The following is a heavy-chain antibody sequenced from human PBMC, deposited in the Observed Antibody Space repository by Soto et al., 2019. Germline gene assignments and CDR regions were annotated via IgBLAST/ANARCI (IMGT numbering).Heavy chain of an antibody. Sequence: GGSLRLSCAASGFTFNTYGMHWVRQAPGKGLEWVAVISYDGSEKYYVDSVKGRFTISKDNSRNTLYLQMNSLRPEDTAVYYCAKSPNFYCSSPNCYKYYFDHWGQGTRVTVSS. CDR1: GFTFNTYG. V-gene: IGHV3-30*18. CDR3: AKSPNFYCSSPNCYKYYFDH. CDR2: ISYDGSEK. J-gene: IGHJ4*02. D-gene: IGHD2-2*02.